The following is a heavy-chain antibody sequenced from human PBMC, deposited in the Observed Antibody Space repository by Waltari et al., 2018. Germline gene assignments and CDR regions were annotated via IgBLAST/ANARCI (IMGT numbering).Heavy chain of an antibody. J-gene: IGHJ3*02. V-gene: IGHV3-30*02. CDR2: IRYDASDI. D-gene: IGHD1-1*01. Sequence: QVHLVESGGGVVQPGGSLRLSCAASGFTCSAYGMHWVRQAPGKGLEWVAFIRYDASDIYYRDSVKGRFTISRDNSKNTLFLQMSSLRAEDTAVYYCAKVGVGLTTWYAFDIWGQGTMVTVSS. CDR1: GFTCSAYG. CDR3: AKVGVGLTTWYAFDI.